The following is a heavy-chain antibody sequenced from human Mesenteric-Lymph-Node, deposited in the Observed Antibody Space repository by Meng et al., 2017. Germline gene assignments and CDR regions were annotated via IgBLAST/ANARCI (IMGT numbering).Heavy chain of an antibody. J-gene: IGHJ4*02. CDR3: ARSRVSFDY. Sequence: QGQFVQSGAEVKKPGASVKVACKASGYTFTRYVIHWVRQAPGQRLEWMGWINAGNGNTRYSQKFQGRVTITRDTSASTAYMELSSLRSEDTAVYYCARSRVSFDYWGQGTLVTVSS. CDR1: GYTFTRYV. CDR2: INAGNGNT. D-gene: IGHD2-8*01. V-gene: IGHV1-3*01.